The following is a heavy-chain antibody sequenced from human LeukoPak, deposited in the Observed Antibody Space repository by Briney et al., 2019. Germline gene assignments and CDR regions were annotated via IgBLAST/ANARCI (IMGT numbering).Heavy chain of an antibody. CDR1: GITFSSYTM. CDR2: IDHSGST. Sequence: KTGGSLRLSCAPSGITFSSYTMSWVRQPPGKGLEWIGEIDHSGSTNYNPSLKSRVTISVDKSESQFSLKLSSVTAADTAVYYCVRVGTYFLLSWGQGTLVTVSS. CDR3: VRVGTYFLLS. D-gene: IGHD1-26*01. J-gene: IGHJ5*02. V-gene: IGHV4-4*02.